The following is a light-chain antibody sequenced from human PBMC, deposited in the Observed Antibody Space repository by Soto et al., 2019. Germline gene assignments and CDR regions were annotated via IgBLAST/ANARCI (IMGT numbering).Light chain of an antibody. CDR2: RIF. Sequence: EIVLTRSPGTLSLSPGARAPLSCRASQSVSGYLDWFHQKPGQAPRLVLLRIFTRAIGVPARFSGSGSETEFTLTISGLQSEDSGVYYCLQHYSWPWTFGQGTKVDI. CDR3: LQHYSWPWT. J-gene: IGKJ1*01. V-gene: IGKV3-15*01. CDR1: QSVSGY.